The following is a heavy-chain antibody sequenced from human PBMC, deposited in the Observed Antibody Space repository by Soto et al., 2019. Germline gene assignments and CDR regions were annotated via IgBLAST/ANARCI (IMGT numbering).Heavy chain of an antibody. J-gene: IGHJ4*02. D-gene: IGHD1-26*01. CDR1: GYTFTAYS. CDR2: INPKDGDT. Sequence: ASVKVSCKASGYTFTAYSIHWLRQAPGPGLEWMGWINPKDGDTNYAQKFQDRVTMTSDTSISTVSMDLSRLTSDDSAVYYCSGAESPDTAYFSLYWGQGTPVTVSS. V-gene: IGHV1-2*02. CDR3: SGAESPDTAYFSLY.